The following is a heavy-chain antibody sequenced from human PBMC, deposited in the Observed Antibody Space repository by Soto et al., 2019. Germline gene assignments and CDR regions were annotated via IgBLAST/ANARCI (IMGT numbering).Heavy chain of an antibody. CDR1: GGTFSSYA. CDR3: ARSQFPITIIEVLDAFDI. D-gene: IGHD3-22*01. V-gene: IGHV1-69*13. CDR2: IIPIFGTA. Sequence: SVKVSCKASGGTFSSYAISWVRQAPGQGLEWMGGIIPIFGTANYAQKFQGRVTITADESTSTAYMELSSLRSEDTAVYYCARSQFPITIIEVLDAFDIRAQRTTVTGSS. J-gene: IGHJ3*02.